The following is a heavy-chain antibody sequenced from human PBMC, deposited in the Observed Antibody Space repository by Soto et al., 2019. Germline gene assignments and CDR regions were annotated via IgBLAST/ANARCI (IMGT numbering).Heavy chain of an antibody. J-gene: IGHJ3*02. CDR2: ISSSSSYI. V-gene: IGHV3-21*01. Sequence: VGSLRLSCASSVFTFSSYSMNCVRQSPGKGLEWVSSISSSSSYIYYADSVKGRFTISRDNAKNSLYLQMNSLRAEDTAVYYCARDRDKRRDGDAFDIWGQGTMVTVSS. CDR1: VFTFSSYS. CDR3: ARDRDKRRDGDAFDI.